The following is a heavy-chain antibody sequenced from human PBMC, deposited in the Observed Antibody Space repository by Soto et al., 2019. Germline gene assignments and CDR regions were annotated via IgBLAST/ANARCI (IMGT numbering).Heavy chain of an antibody. CDR1: GGSISSYY. Sequence: SETLSLTXTVSGGSISSYYWSWIRQPPGKGLEWIGYIYYSGSTNYNPSLKSRVTISVDTSKNQFSLKLSSVTAADTAVYYCARDRFDYYDSSGYYYGLGWFDPWGQGTLVTVSS. V-gene: IGHV4-59*01. CDR2: IYYSGST. D-gene: IGHD3-22*01. CDR3: ARDRFDYYDSSGYYYGLGWFDP. J-gene: IGHJ5*02.